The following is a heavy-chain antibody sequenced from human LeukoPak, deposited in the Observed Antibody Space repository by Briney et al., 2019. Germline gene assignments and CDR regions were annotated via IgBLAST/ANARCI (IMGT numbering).Heavy chain of an antibody. J-gene: IGHJ6*03. Sequence: PGGSLRLSCAASGFTFSSYWMSWVRQAPGKGLEWVANIKQDGREKYYVDSVKGRFTISRDNAKNSLYLQMNSLRAEDTAVYYCAREGGGSSGWFPYYYYYYVDVWGKGTTVTVSS. CDR1: GFTFSSYW. D-gene: IGHD6-19*01. CDR2: IKQDGREK. CDR3: AREGGGSSGWFPYYYYYYVDV. V-gene: IGHV3-7*01.